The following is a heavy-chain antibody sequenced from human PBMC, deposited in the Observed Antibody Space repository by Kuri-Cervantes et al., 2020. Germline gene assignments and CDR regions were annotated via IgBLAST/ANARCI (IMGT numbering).Heavy chain of an antibody. J-gene: IGHJ4*02. CDR1: GFTFSSYS. CDR2: ISSSSSYI. D-gene: IGHD4-11*01. V-gene: IGHV3-21*03. CDR3: ATSTTVGPSYFDY. Sequence: GGSLRLSCAASGFTFSSYSMNWVRQAPGKGLEWVSSISSSSSYIYYADSVKGRFTISRDNAKNSLYLQMNSLRAEDTAVYYCATSTTVGPSYFDYWGQGTLVTVSS.